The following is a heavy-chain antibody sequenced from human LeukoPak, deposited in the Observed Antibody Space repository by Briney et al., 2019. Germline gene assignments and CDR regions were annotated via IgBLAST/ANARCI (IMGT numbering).Heavy chain of an antibody. V-gene: IGHV3-30*02. D-gene: IGHD5-18*01. CDR2: IRYDGSNK. Sequence: GGSLRLSCAASGFTFGSYGMHWVRQAPGKGLEWVAFIRYDGSNKYYADSVKGRFTISRDNSKNTLYLQMNSLRAEDTAVYYCAKDVDTAMNGVDYWGQGTLVTVSS. CDR1: GFTFGSYG. CDR3: AKDVDTAMNGVDY. J-gene: IGHJ4*02.